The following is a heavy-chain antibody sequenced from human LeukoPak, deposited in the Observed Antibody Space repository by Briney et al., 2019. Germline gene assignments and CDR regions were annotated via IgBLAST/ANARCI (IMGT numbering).Heavy chain of an antibody. J-gene: IGHJ4*02. D-gene: IGHD3-22*01. V-gene: IGHV1-46*01. CDR3: ARDSPYYYDSSGYYYHTNFFDY. CDR1: GYTFTSYY. CDR2: INPSGGST. Sequence: ASVKVSCKASGYTFTSYYMHWVRQAPGQGLEWMGIINPSGGSTSYAQKFQGRVTMTRDTSTSTVYMELSSLRSEDTAVYYCARDSPYYYDSSGYYYHTNFFDYWGQGTLVTVSS.